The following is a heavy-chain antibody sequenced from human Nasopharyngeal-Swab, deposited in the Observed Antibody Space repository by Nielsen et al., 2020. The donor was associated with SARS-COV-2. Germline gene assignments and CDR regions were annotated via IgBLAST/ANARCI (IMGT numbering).Heavy chain of an antibody. D-gene: IGHD5-18*01. CDR1: GGSISSSSYY. CDR3: ARHVPRGIQLWLGGHNWFDP. Sequence: SATLSLTCTVSGGSISSSSYYWGWIRQPPGKGLEWFGSLYYRGSTYYNPSLKSRVTIPVDTSKNQFSLKLSSVTAADTAVYYCARHVPRGIQLWLGGHNWFDPWGQGTLVTVSS. CDR2: LYYRGST. V-gene: IGHV4-39*01. J-gene: IGHJ5*02.